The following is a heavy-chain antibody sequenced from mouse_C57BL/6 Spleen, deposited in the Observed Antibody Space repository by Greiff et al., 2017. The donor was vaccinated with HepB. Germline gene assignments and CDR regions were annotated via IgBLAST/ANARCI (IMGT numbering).Heavy chain of an antibody. D-gene: IGHD1-1*01. CDR3: AREMGYYGSRYYFDY. J-gene: IGHJ2*01. V-gene: IGHV1-39*01. Sequence: LVESGPELVKPGASVKISCKASGYSFTDYNMNWVKQSNGKSLEWIGVINPNYGTTSYNQKFKGKATLTVDQSSSTAYMQLNSLTSEDSAVYYCAREMGYYGSRYYFDYWGQGTTLTVSS. CDR2: INPNYGTT. CDR1: GYSFTDYN.